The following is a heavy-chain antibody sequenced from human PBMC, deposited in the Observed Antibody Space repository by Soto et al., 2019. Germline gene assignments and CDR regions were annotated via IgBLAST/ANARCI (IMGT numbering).Heavy chain of an antibody. CDR2: IIPIFGTA. V-gene: IGHV1-69*13. J-gene: IGHJ4*02. D-gene: IGHD6-6*01. CDR1: GGTFSSYA. CDR3: ARSIRSSSSLFDY. Sequence: GASVKVSCKASGGTFSSYAISWVRQAPGQGLEWMGGIIPIFGTANYAQKFQGRVTITADESTSTAYMELSSLRSEDTAVYYCARSIRSSSSLFDYWGQGTLVTVSS.